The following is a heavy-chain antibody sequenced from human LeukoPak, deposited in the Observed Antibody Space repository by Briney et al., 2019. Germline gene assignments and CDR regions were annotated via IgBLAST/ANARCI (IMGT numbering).Heavy chain of an antibody. V-gene: IGHV3-23*01. CDR1: GFTFSSYA. CDR3: ANVSYSGYADRYFDY. D-gene: IGHD5-12*01. J-gene: IGHJ4*02. Sequence: GGSLRLSCAASGFTFSSYAMSWVRQAPGKGLEWVSAISGSGGSTYYADSVKGRFTISRDNSKNTVYLQMNSLRGEDTAVYYCANVSYSGYADRYFDYWGQGTLVTVSS. CDR2: ISGSGGST.